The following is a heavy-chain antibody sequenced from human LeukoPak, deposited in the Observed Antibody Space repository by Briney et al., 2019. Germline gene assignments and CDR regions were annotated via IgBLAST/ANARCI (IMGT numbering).Heavy chain of an antibody. J-gene: IGHJ5*02. D-gene: IGHD2-2*01. Sequence: SETLSLTCTVSGGSISSGSYYWSWIRQPAGKGLEWIGRIYTSGSTNYNPSLKSRVPISVDTTKNQFSLKLSSVTAADTAVYYCARDRRYCSSTSCYASGASDPWGQGTLVTVSS. CDR2: IYTSGST. V-gene: IGHV4-61*02. CDR1: GGSISSGSYY. CDR3: ARDRRYCSSTSCYASGASDP.